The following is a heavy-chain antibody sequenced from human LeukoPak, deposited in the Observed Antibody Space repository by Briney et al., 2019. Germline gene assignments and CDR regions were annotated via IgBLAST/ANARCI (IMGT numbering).Heavy chain of an antibody. J-gene: IGHJ4*02. CDR2: INPNSGGT. CDR3: VRGGALYYDFWD. D-gene: IGHD3-3*01. CDR1: GYTFTVYH. V-gene: IGHV1-2*02. Sequence: GASVRVSCKASGYTFTVYHMHWVRQAPGQGLEWLGWINPNSGGTNYAQTFQGRVTMTRDTSISTAYMELSRLKSDDTAVYYCVRGGALYYDFWDWGQGTLVTVSS.